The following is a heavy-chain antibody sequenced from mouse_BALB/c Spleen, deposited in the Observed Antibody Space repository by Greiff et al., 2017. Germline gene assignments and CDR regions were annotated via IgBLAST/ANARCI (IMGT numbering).Heavy chain of an antibody. Sequence: EVQRVESGGDLVKPGGSLKPSCAASGFTFSSYGMSWVRQTPDKRLEWVATISSGGSYTYYPDSVKGRFTISRDNAKNTLYLQMSSLKSEDTAMYYCARGGYGNFTWFAYWGQGTLVTVSA. CDR3: ARGGYGNFTWFAY. CDR1: GFTFSSYG. CDR2: ISSGGSYT. D-gene: IGHD2-10*02. V-gene: IGHV5-6*01. J-gene: IGHJ3*01.